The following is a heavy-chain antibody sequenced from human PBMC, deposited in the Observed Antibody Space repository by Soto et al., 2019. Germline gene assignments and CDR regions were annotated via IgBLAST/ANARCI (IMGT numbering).Heavy chain of an antibody. Sequence: GGSLRLSCAASGFTFSSYGMYWVRQAPGKGLEWVAVISYDGSNKYYADSVKGRFTISRDNSKNTLYLQMNSLRAEDTAVYYCAKDRTPYSSSVIIDYWGQGTLVTVSS. CDR1: GFTFSSYG. J-gene: IGHJ4*02. V-gene: IGHV3-30*18. CDR3: AKDRTPYSSSVIIDY. D-gene: IGHD6-6*01. CDR2: ISYDGSNK.